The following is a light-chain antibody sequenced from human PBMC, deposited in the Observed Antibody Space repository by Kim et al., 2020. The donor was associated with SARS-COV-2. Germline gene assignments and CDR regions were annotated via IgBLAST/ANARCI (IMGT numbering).Light chain of an antibody. Sequence: ATLRDRVTITFRASQNISNYLAWVQQKPGKAPKSLIYAASSLQSGVPSQFSGSGSGTDFTLTISSLQTEDFATHYCQQYNSYPLTFGQGTRLEIK. CDR3: QQYNSYPLT. V-gene: IGKV1-16*02. CDR1: QNISNY. CDR2: AAS. J-gene: IGKJ5*01.